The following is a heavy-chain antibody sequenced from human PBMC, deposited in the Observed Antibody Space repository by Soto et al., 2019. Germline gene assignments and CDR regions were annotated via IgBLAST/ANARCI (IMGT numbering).Heavy chain of an antibody. J-gene: IGHJ4*02. CDR1: GFPFDDYG. V-gene: IGHV3-20*04. CDR3: VRGESLNLDE. D-gene: IGHD1-26*01. Sequence: GGSLRLSCAASGFPFDDYGMSWARQAPGKGLEWVSGVNWNGGSTGYADSVKGRFTISRDNAKNSLYLQMNSLRAEDTAVYYWVRGESLNLDEWGQGTLGTGS. CDR2: VNWNGGST.